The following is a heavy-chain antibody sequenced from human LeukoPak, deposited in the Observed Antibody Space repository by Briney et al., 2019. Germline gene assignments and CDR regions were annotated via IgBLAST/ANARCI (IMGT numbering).Heavy chain of an antibody. CDR1: GFTFSSYS. D-gene: IGHD2-2*02. CDR2: ISSSSSYI. J-gene: IGHJ3*02. Sequence: GGSLRLSCAASGFTFSSYSMNWVRQAPGKGLEWVSSISSSSSYIYYADSVKGRFTISRDNAKNSLYLQMNSLRAEDTAVYYCARGPRSRYCSSTSCYTLDAFDIWGQGTMVTVSS. CDR3: ARGPRSRYCSSTSCYTLDAFDI. V-gene: IGHV3-21*01.